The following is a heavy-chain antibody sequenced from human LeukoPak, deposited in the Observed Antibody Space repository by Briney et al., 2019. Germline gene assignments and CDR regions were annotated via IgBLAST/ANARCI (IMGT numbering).Heavy chain of an antibody. D-gene: IGHD3-10*01. CDR1: GFTFSNAW. CDR3: TARITMVRGVILRWFDP. J-gene: IGHJ5*02. CDR2: IKSKTDGGTT. V-gene: IGHV3-15*01. Sequence: PGGSLRLSCAASGFTFSNAWMSWVREAPGKGVEWVGRIKSKTDGGTTDYAAPVKGIFTNSREDSKNTLYLQMNSLKTEDTAVYYCTARITMVRGVILRWFDPWGQGTLVTVSS.